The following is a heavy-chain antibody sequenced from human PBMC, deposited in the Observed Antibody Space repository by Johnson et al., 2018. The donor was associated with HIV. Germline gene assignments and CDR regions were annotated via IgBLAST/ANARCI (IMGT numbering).Heavy chain of an antibody. CDR2: ISYDGSNK. CDR1: GFTFSSYA. D-gene: IGHD6-19*01. V-gene: IGHV3-30*04. CDR3: ARPGIAVAAAPDDDAFDI. Sequence: QVQLVESGGGVVQPGRSLRLSCAASGFTFSSYAMHWVRQAPGKGLEWVAVISYDGSNKYYADSVKGRFTISRDNAKNSLYLQMNSLRAEDTAVYYCARPGIAVAAAPDDDAFDIWGQGTMVTVSS. J-gene: IGHJ3*02.